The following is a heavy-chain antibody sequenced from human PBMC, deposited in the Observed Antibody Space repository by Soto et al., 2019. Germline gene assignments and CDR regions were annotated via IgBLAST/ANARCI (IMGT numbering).Heavy chain of an antibody. D-gene: IGHD6-6*01. CDR1: GGSFSGYY. CDR3: ARGLSIAARPTFDY. CDR2: INHSGST. J-gene: IGHJ4*02. V-gene: IGHV4-34*01. Sequence: SETLSLTCAVYGGSFSGYYWSWIRQPPGKGLEWIGEINHSGSTNYNPSLKSRVTISVDTSKNQFSLKLSSVTAADTAVYYCARGLSIAARPTFDYWGQGTLVTVSS.